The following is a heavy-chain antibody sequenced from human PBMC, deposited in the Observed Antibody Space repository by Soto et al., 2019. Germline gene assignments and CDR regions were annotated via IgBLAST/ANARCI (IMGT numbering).Heavy chain of an antibody. J-gene: IGHJ6*02. Sequence: GESLKISCKASGYIFTNYWINWVRQMPGKGLEWMGRIDPSNSYTNYNPSFQGHVTISTDKSISTTYLQWTNLKASDTATYYCAELYSSRHETDVWGQGXTVTVYS. V-gene: IGHV5-10-1*01. D-gene: IGHD5-18*01. CDR3: AELYSSRHETDV. CDR2: IDPSNSYT. CDR1: GYIFTNYW.